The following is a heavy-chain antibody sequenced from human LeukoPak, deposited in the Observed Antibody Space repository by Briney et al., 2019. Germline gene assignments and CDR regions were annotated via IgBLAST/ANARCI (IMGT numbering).Heavy chain of an antibody. CDR3: ARGAYFYGSGINWFDP. Sequence: PSETLSLTCTASGGSISSSSYYWGWIRQPPGKGLEWIGSIYYSGSTYYNPSLKSRVTISVDTSKNQFSLKLSSVTAADTAVYYCARGAYFYGSGINWFDPWGQGTLITVSS. J-gene: IGHJ5*02. D-gene: IGHD3-10*01. CDR1: GGSISSSSYY. V-gene: IGHV4-39*07. CDR2: IYYSGST.